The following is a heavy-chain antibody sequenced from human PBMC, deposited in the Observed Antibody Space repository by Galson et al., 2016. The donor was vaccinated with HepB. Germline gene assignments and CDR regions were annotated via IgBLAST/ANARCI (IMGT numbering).Heavy chain of an antibody. CDR2: VHTTGNT. D-gene: IGHD4/OR15-4a*01. J-gene: IGHJ4*02. CDR1: GGSISSGNYY. V-gene: IGHV4-61*02. CDR3: VKEAYTYGALHDYFEY. Sequence: TLSLTCTVSGGSISSGNYYWSWIRQPAGKRLEWIGRVHTTGNTDYNSSLKSRLAIPLDTSKNQFSLKVTSVTASDTAVYYCVKEAYTYGALHDYFEYWGQGTLVTVSS.